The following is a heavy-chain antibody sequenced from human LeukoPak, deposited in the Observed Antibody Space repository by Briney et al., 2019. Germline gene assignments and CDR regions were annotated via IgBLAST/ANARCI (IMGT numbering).Heavy chain of an antibody. CDR1: GGTFSSYA. Sequence: AASVKVSCKASGGTFSSYAISWVRQAPGQGLEWMGGIIPIFGTANYAQKFQGRVTITTDESTSTAYMELSSLRSEDTAVYYCARTYSSGNYFDYWGQGTLVTVSS. V-gene: IGHV1-69*05. D-gene: IGHD6-19*01. CDR2: IIPIFGTA. J-gene: IGHJ4*02. CDR3: ARTYSSGNYFDY.